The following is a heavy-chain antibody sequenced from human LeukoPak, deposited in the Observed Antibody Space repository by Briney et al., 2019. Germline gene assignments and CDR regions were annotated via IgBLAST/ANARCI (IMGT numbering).Heavy chain of an antibody. CDR2: ITPSGGST. J-gene: IGHJ4*02. CDR3: ARVFGFDRSGYVDY. CDR1: GYTLTNYY. Sequence: ASVKISCKASGYTLTNYYMHWVRQAPGQGLEWMGIITPSGGSTSYSQKFQGRVTMTRDTSTSTVYMELSSLRSEDTAVYYCARVFGFDRSGYVDYWGQGTPVTVSS. D-gene: IGHD3-3*01. V-gene: IGHV1-46*01.